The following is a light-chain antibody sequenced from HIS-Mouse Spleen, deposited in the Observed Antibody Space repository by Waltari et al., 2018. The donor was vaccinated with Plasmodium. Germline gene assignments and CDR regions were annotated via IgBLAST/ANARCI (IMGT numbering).Light chain of an antibody. CDR1: ALPKKY. J-gene: IGLJ3*02. V-gene: IGLV3-10*01. Sequence: SYELTQPPSVSVSPGQTARITCSGDALPKKYAYWYQQKSGQAPVLVIYEDSKRPSGIPGRVSAPSSGTMATLTISGAQVEDEADYYCYSTDSSGNHRVFGGGTKLTVL. CDR3: YSTDSSGNHRV. CDR2: EDS.